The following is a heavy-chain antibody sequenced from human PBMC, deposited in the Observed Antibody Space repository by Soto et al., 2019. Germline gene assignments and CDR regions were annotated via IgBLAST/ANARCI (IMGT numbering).Heavy chain of an antibody. CDR2: ISDGSSTI. CDR3: ARGIVWFGVMVD. CDR1: GFTFSSYS. D-gene: IGHD3-10*01. Sequence: EVQLVESGGGLVQPGGSLRLSCAASGFTFSSYSMNWVRQAPGKGLEWVAYISDGSSTIHYADSVKGRFTISRDNAKNLLYLPMNSLRAEDTAVYYCARGIVWFGVMVDWGQGTLVTVSS. J-gene: IGHJ4*02. V-gene: IGHV3-48*01.